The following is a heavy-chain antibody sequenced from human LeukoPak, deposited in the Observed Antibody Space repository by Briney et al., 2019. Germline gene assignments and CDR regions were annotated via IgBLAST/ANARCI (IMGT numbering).Heavy chain of an antibody. D-gene: IGHD2-2*01. CDR1: GYSFTSYW. CDR3: ARPSSRGGDCSSTSCYLSY. Sequence: GESLKISCKGSGYSFTSYWIGWVRQMPGKGLEWMGIIYPGDSDTRYSPSFQGQVTISADKSISTAYLQWSSLKASDTAMYYCARPSSRGGDCSSTSCYLSYWGQGTLVTVSS. J-gene: IGHJ4*02. CDR2: IYPGDSDT. V-gene: IGHV5-51*01.